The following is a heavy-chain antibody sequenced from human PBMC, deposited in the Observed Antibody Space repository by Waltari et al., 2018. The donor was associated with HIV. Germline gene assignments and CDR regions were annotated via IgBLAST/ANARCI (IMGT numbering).Heavy chain of an antibody. D-gene: IGHD3-10*01. Sequence: QLQLQESGPGLVKPSETLSLICSISCGPINSTSYYWGWLRQPPGKGREWIWGLFYSGKTYYNPSPKSLGTLSVDTSKNQFSLKLSAVTAADTALYYCARQAYYYGSGSANWFDPWGQGTLVTVSS. CDR2: LFYSGKT. J-gene: IGHJ5*02. V-gene: IGHV4-39*01. CDR3: ARQAYYYGSGSANWFDP. CDR1: CGPINSTSYY.